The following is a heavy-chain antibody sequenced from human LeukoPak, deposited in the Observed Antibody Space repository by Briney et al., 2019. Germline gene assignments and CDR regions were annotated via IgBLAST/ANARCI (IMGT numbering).Heavy chain of an antibody. CDR3: ATDSSSWYFDY. V-gene: IGHV3-23*01. J-gene: IGHJ4*02. CDR1: GFTFGNYA. Sequence: GGSLRLSCAASGFTFGNYAMTWVRQAPGKGLEWVSSITSSWTPYYADSVQGRFTISRDNSKNTLSLQMNSLRAEDTAAYYCATDSSSWYFDYWGQGTLVTVSS. CDR2: ITSSWTP. D-gene: IGHD6-13*01.